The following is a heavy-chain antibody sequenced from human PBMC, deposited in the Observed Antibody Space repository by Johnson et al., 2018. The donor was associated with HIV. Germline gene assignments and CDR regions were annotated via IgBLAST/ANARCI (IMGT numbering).Heavy chain of an antibody. CDR2: INWNGGST. CDR1: GFTFSSYA. Sequence: VESGGGVVQPGRSLRLSCAASGFTFSSYAMHWVRQAPGKGLEWVSGINWNGGSTGYADSVKGRFTISRDNAKNTLYLQMNSLRGEDTAVYYCARGSQEMVTIWNAFDIWGQGTMVTVSS. CDR3: ARGSQEMVTIWNAFDI. D-gene: IGHD5-24*01. V-gene: IGHV3-20*04. J-gene: IGHJ3*02.